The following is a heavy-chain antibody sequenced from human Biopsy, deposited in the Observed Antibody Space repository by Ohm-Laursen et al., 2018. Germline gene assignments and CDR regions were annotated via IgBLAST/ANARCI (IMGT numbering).Heavy chain of an antibody. CDR2: INPGGSST. CDR3: VLASFDY. Sequence: ASVKVSCKVSRYTFTTYYIHWVRQAPGQGLEWMGIINPGGSSTAYTQNFQGRVTMTWDTPTTTVYMELSSLRSEDTAVYYCVLASFDYWGQGTLVTVPS. J-gene: IGHJ4*02. V-gene: IGHV1-46*01. CDR1: RYTFTTYY.